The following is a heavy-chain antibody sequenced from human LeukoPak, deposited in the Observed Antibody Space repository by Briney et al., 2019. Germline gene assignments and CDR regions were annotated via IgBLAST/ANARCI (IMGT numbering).Heavy chain of an antibody. CDR1: GYTFTSYD. D-gene: IGHD3-10*01. CDR2: MNPNSGDT. Sequence: ASVKVSCKASGYTFTSYDINWVRQATGQGLEWMGWMNPNSGDTGYVQKFQGRVTMTRSASISTAYMELSSLRSEDTAIYYCARGGFGSGSHFDYWGQGTVVTVSS. CDR3: ARGGFGSGSHFDY. J-gene: IGHJ4*02. V-gene: IGHV1-8*01.